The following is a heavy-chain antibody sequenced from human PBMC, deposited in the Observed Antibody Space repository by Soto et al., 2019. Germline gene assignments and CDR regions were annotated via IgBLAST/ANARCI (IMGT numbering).Heavy chain of an antibody. CDR1: GFTLTSYA. CDR2: TTGGAGLT. CDR3: ARVDRGSVARPTRLDP. J-gene: IGHJ5*02. D-gene: IGHD2-21*01. V-gene: IGHV3-23*01. Sequence: EVQLLESGGGLVQPGGSLRLSCTASGFTLTSYATNWVRQAPGKGLEWVSATTGGAGLTYYADSVKGRFSVSSDNPGNTLYLQLNSLRPEDTAVYYCARVDRGSVARPTRLDPWGQGTLVTVSS.